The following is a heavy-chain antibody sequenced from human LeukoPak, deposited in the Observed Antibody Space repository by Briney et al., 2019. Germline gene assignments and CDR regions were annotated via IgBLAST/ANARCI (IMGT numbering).Heavy chain of an antibody. V-gene: IGHV1-69*08. CDR1: GGTFSSYS. D-gene: IGHD1-7*01. J-gene: IGHJ4*02. CDR2: IIPMFNAA. Sequence: SVKVSCKASGGTFSSYSFTWVRQAPGQGLEWMGRIIPMFNAANYAQDFQGRITITADKSASTAYMELITLRSEDTAVYYCAREAKTSNWNSVPYLDYWGQGTLITVSS. CDR3: AREAKTSNWNSVPYLDY.